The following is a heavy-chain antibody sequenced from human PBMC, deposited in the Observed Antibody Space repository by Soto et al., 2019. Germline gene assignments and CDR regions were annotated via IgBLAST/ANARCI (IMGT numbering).Heavy chain of an antibody. CDR3: AKEHYDSSGYYSNRYYYYYGMDV. D-gene: IGHD3-22*01. CDR2: ISYDGSNK. V-gene: IGHV3-30*18. CDR1: GFTFSSYG. Sequence: GGSLRLSCAASGFTFSSYGMHWVRQAPGKGLEWVAVISYDGSNKYYADSVKGRFTISRDNSKNTLYLQMNSLRAEDTAVYYCAKEHYDSSGYYSNRYYYYYGMDVWGQGTTVTVSS. J-gene: IGHJ6*02.